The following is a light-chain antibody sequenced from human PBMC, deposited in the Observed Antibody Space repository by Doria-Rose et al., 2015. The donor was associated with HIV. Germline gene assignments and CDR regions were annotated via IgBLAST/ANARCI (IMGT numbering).Light chain of an antibody. CDR1: QSFSSTY. Sequence: EIVMTQSPGTLSLSPGERATLSCMASQSFSSTYLAWYQHKPGQAPSLLIYDGSTRATGIPDRCSASGSGTDFTLTINRLEPEDFALYYCHQYGTSWTFGQGTKVEI. V-gene: IGKV3-20*01. J-gene: IGKJ1*01. CDR2: DGS. CDR3: HQYGTSWT.